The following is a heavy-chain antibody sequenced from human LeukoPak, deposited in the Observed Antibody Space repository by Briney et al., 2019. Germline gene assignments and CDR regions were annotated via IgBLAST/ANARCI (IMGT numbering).Heavy chain of an antibody. CDR2: ISSSSSTI. D-gene: IGHD1-14*01. V-gene: IGHV3-48*01. Sequence: GGSLRLSCAASGFTFSSYSMNWVRQAPGKGLEWVSYISSSSSTIYYADSVKGRFTTSGDNAKNSLYLQMNSLRAEDTAVYYCARDRKDAPTAFDIWGQGTMVTASS. CDR3: ARDRKDAPTAFDI. CDR1: GFTFSSYS. J-gene: IGHJ3*02.